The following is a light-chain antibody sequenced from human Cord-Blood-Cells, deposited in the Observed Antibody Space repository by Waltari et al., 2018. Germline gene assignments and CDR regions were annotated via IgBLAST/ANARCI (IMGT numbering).Light chain of an antibody. V-gene: IGLV2-14*01. Sequence: QSALTQPASVSGSPGQSITLSCTGTTSAVGGSNFFPWYQQHPGKAPKLMIYEVSNRPSGVSNRFSGSKSGNTASLTISGLQAEDEADYYCSSYTSSSTWVFGGGTKLTVL. CDR3: SSYTSSSTWV. CDR2: EVS. J-gene: IGLJ3*02. CDR1: TSAVGGSNF.